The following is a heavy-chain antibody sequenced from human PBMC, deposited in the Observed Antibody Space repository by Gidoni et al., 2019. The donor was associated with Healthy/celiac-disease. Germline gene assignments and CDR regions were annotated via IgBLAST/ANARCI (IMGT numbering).Heavy chain of an antibody. CDR3: ARLWGIAVADDY. CDR1: GGSISSYY. Sequence: VQLQESGPGLVKPSETLSLTCTVSGGSISSYYWSWIRQPPGKGLEWIGYIYYSGSTNYNPSLKSRVTISVDTSKNQFSLKLSSVTAADTAVYYCARLWGIAVADDYWGQGTLVTVSS. CDR2: IYYSGST. J-gene: IGHJ4*02. V-gene: IGHV4-59*08. D-gene: IGHD6-19*01.